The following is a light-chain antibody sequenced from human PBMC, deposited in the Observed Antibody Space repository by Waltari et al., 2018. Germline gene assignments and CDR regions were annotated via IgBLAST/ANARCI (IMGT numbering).Light chain of an antibody. Sequence: DIVMTQSPDSLAVSLGATATIDCTSSRTLLYSSNNKNYLAWYQQKPGQPPKLLFYWASTRESGVPDRFSGGGSGTDFTLTISSLQAEDVAVYYCQQYFLTPTFGLGTRVEVK. J-gene: IGKJ1*01. V-gene: IGKV4-1*01. CDR3: QQYFLTPT. CDR2: WAS. CDR1: RTLLYSSNNKNY.